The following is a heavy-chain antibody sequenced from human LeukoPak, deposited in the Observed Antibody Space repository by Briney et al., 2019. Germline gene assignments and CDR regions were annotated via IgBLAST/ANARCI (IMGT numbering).Heavy chain of an antibody. D-gene: IGHD1-26*01. J-gene: IGHJ4*02. CDR3: ARWEVDY. Sequence: PGGSLRLSCAASGFTFSSYGMHWVRQAPAKGVEGVAVIWYDGSNKYYADSVKGRFTISRDNSKNTLYLQMNSLRAEDTAVYYCARWEVDYWGQGTLVTVSS. V-gene: IGHV3-33*01. CDR1: GFTFSSYG. CDR2: IWYDGSNK.